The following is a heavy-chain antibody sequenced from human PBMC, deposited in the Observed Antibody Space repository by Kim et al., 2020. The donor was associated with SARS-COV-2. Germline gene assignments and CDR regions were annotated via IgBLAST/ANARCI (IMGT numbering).Heavy chain of an antibody. V-gene: IGHV4-30-2*01. CDR2: IYHSGYT. CDR1: GASISSGDFS. Sequence: SETLSLTCAVSGASISSGDFSRSWIRQPPGKGLEWIGYIYHSGYTYYNPSLWGRVTISLDMSKNHFSLNLTSVTAADTAVYYCASGSESSGKSFDYWGQGTLVTVSS. D-gene: IGHD6-19*01. CDR3: ASGSESSGKSFDY. J-gene: IGHJ4*02.